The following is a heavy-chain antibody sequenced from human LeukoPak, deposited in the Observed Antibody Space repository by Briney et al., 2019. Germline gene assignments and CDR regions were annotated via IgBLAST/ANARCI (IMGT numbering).Heavy chain of an antibody. V-gene: IGHV3-23*01. CDR3: AKGDAVTAIFPLDY. Sequence: GGSLRLSCAASGFTFSTYAINWVRQAPGKGLEWVSGISGSGGTTYYADSVQGRFTISRDNSKKTVFLQMNSLRAEDTAVYYCAKGDAVTAIFPLDYWGQGNLVIVSS. CDR1: GFTFSTYA. D-gene: IGHD2-21*02. CDR2: ISGSGGTT. J-gene: IGHJ4*02.